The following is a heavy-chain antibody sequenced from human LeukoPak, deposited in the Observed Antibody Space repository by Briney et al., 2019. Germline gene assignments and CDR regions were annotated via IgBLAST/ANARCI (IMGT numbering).Heavy chain of an antibody. CDR2: VYYSGTT. Sequence: PSGTLSLTCTVSGDSIASSPYYWGWIRQPPEKGLEWIASVYYSGTTFYNPSLKSRVTMSVDTSNNQFSLKLRSVTAADTALYFCARRGMVRGAMVDNWGQGTLVTVSS. D-gene: IGHD3-10*01. V-gene: IGHV4-39*01. J-gene: IGHJ4*02. CDR3: ARRGMVRGAMVDN. CDR1: GDSIASSPYY.